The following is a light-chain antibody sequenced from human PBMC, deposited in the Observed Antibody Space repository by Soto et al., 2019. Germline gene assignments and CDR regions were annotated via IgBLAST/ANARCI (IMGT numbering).Light chain of an antibody. Sequence: EIALTHSPDTLSSSLLDPSPLXCKTSQSVSSSYLAWYRQKPGQAPRLLIYDASSRATGIPDRFTGSGSGTGFTLTITRLEPEDFAVYYCQYYGASPQTFGQGTKVDIK. J-gene: IGKJ1*01. CDR3: QYYGASPQT. CDR1: QSVSSSY. CDR2: DAS. V-gene: IGKV3-20*01.